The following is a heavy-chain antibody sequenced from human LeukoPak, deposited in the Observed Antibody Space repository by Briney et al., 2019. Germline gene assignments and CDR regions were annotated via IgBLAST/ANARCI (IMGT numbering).Heavy chain of an antibody. D-gene: IGHD3-9*01. CDR1: GFTLSHYG. Sequence: GGSLRLSCEASGFTLSHYGIRWVRQTPGKGLEWVAAISSDGVEKHYADSVKGRFTISRDNSKSTLYLQMNSLRAEDTALYYCAREGHYDILTGYSPVEYYFYYMDVWGKGTTVTVSS. V-gene: IGHV3-30*04. CDR3: AREGHYDILTGYSPVEYYFYYMDV. J-gene: IGHJ6*03. CDR2: ISSDGVEK.